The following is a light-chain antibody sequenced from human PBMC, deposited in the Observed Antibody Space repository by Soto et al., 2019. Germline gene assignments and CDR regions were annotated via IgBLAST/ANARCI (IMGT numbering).Light chain of an antibody. CDR2: GAS. V-gene: IGKV3-15*01. J-gene: IGKJ2*01. Sequence: EIVMTQSPATLSVSPGERATLSCRASQSVNHNLAWYQQKPGQAPRLLFYGASFRATGVPARFSGSWSGTDFTLTISSLQSEDFAIYFCQQSNNWPYTFGQGTKLEIK. CDR3: QQSNNWPYT. CDR1: QSVNHN.